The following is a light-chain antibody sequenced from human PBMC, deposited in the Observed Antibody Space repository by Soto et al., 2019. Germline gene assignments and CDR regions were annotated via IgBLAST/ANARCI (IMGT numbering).Light chain of an antibody. CDR2: DAS. CDR1: QDINKW. CDR3: QHYNTYPYV. J-gene: IGKJ2*01. Sequence: DIQMTQSPSTLSASVGDRVTITCRASQDINKWLAWYQHISGRAPRLLIYDASNLASGAPSRFSGRRSGSEFTLTISGLQTEDSATYYCQHYNTYPYVFGQGTKLEI. V-gene: IGKV1-5*01.